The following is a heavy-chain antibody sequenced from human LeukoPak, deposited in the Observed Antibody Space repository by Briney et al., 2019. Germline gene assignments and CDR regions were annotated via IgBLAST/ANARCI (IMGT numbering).Heavy chain of an antibody. J-gene: IGHJ5*02. CDR1: GYNFNNYA. CDR3: ARAEGGEAASAYNWFDP. Sequence: ASVKVSCKASGYNFNNYAMHWVRQAPGQRLEWMGWINAGNGNTKYSQKFQGRVTIAKDTSATTAYMELSSLRSEDTAVYYCARAEGGEAASAYNWFDPWGQGTLVTVSS. CDR2: INAGNGNT. V-gene: IGHV1-3*01. D-gene: IGHD3-10*01.